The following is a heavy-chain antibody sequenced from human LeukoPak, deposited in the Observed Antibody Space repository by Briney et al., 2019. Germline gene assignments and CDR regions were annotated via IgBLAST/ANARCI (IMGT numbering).Heavy chain of an antibody. J-gene: IGHJ4*02. CDR2: ISGSGGST. Sequence: GGSLRLSCAASGFTFSSYAMSWVRQAPGKGLEWVSAISGSGGSTYYADSVKGRFTISRDNSKNTLYLQMNSLRAEDTAVYYCARLVYCSSTSCYSSDGNYFDYWGQGTLVTVSS. V-gene: IGHV3-23*01. D-gene: IGHD2-2*02. CDR3: ARLVYCSSTSCYSSDGNYFDY. CDR1: GFTFSSYA.